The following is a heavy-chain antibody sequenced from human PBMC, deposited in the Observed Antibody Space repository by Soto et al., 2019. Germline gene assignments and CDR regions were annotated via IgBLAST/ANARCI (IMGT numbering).Heavy chain of an antibody. CDR3: ARGIYYYDSSGYYPPPGY. V-gene: IGHV1-69*13. D-gene: IGHD3-22*01. CDR1: GGTFSSYA. Sequence: ASVKVSCKASGGTFSSYAISWVRQAPGQGLEWMGGIIPIFGTANYAQKFQGRVTITADESTSTAYVELSSLRSEDTAVYYCARGIYYYDSSGYYPPPGYWGQGTLVTVSS. CDR2: IIPIFGTA. J-gene: IGHJ4*02.